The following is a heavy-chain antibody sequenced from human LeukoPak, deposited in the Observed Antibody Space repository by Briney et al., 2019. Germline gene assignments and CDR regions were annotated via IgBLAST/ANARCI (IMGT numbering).Heavy chain of an antibody. Sequence: GGPLRLSCAASGFTFSSYWMHWVRQAPGKGLVWVSRINSDGSTTNYADSVKGRFAISRDNAKNTLYLQMNSLRAEDTAVYYCAIQEYYYYGMDVWGQGTTVTVSS. CDR3: AIQEYYYYGMDV. J-gene: IGHJ6*02. CDR1: GFTFSSYW. V-gene: IGHV3-74*01. CDR2: INSDGSTT.